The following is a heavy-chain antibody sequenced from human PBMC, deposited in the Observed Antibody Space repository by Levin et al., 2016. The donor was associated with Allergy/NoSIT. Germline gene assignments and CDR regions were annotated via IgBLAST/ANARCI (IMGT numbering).Heavy chain of an antibody. V-gene: IGHV4-4*07. Sequence: SETLSLTCTVSGGSISSYSWSWIRQPAGRDWSGLGVSITVEAPTTTPSLKSRVTMSVDTSKNQFSLKLSSVTAADTAVYYCARDLSGALTLWGQGTLVTVSS. J-gene: IGHJ4*02. CDR3: ARDLSGALTL. CDR1: GGSISSYS. D-gene: IGHD1-14*01. CDR2: SITVEAP.